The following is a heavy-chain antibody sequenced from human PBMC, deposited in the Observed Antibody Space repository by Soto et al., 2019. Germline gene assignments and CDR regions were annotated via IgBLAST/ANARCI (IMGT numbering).Heavy chain of an antibody. CDR2: IYSGGST. J-gene: IGHJ4*02. CDR3: ARDPWAADY. CDR1: GFTVSTKY. V-gene: IGHV3-66*01. Sequence: EVQLVESGGGLVQPGGSLRLSCAASGFTVSTKYMSWVRQAPGKGLEWVSVIYSGGSTFYADSVRGRFTISRDNSKNMVNLQMNSLRAEDTAVYYCARDPWAADYWGQGTLVTGSS. D-gene: IGHD3-16*01.